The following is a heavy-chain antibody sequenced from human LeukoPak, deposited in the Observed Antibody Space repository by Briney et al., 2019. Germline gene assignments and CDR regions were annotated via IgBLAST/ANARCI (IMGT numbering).Heavy chain of an antibody. V-gene: IGHV1-18*01. CDR2: ISAYNGNT. D-gene: IGHD3-10*01. Sequence: ASVKVSCKASGYTFTSYGISWVRQAPGQGLEWRGWISAYNGNTNYAQKLQGRVTMTTDTSTSTAYMELRSLRSDDTAVYYCARDVVTMVRGVMGSTLPTFYGMDVWGQGTTVTVSS. J-gene: IGHJ6*02. CDR1: GYTFTSYG. CDR3: ARDVVTMVRGVMGSTLPTFYGMDV.